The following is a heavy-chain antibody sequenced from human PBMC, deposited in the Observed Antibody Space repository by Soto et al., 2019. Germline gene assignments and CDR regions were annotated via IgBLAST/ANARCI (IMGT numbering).Heavy chain of an antibody. V-gene: IGHV1-69*05. J-gene: IGHJ6*02. CDR1: VGTFSSYA. Sequence: QVQLVQSGAEVKKPGSSVKVSCKASVGTFSSYAISWVRQAPGQGLEWMGGIIPIFGTANYAREFQGRGTMHRDGTTRRGYMKLRSPRSEDTAVYYCARGECISTGCHRGDYYYGMDVWGQGTTVTVSS. CDR2: IIPIFGTA. D-gene: IGHD2-2*01. CDR3: ARGECISTGCHRGDYYYGMDV.